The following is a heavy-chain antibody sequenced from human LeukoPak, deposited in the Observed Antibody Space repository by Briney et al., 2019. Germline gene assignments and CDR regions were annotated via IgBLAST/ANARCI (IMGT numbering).Heavy chain of an antibody. Sequence: GGSLSLSCEASGFAFPGYWMVWVRKAPGKGLEGVAFIGKDGREKAYADSVKDRFTISRATARKSLYLKMNSLGGGETAVYFCTRYIVWLHLQYWGQGALVTVSS. CDR3: TRYIVWLHLQY. CDR2: IGKDGREK. CDR1: GFAFPGYW. J-gene: IGHJ4*02. D-gene: IGHD2-21*01. V-gene: IGHV3-7*01.